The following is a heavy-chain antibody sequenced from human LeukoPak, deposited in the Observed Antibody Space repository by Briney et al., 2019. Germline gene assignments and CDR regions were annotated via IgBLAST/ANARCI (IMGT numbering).Heavy chain of an antibody. D-gene: IGHD2-21*02. J-gene: IGHJ4*02. CDR3: ARDRPLIVVVTASYFDY. CDR2: FDPEDGET. Sequence: ASVKVSCKVSGYTLTELSMHWVRQAPGKGLEWMGGFDPEDGETIYAQKFQGRVTITADKSTSTAYMELSSLRSEDTAVYYCARDRPLIVVVTASYFDYWGQGTLVTVSS. V-gene: IGHV1-24*01. CDR1: GYTLTELS.